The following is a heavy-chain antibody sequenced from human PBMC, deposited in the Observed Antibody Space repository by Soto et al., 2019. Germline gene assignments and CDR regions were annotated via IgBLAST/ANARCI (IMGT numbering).Heavy chain of an antibody. CDR2: ISSSSYI. J-gene: IGHJ3*02. V-gene: IGHV3-21*01. Sequence: GGSLRLSCAASGFTFSSYSMNWVRQAPGKGLEWVSSISSSSYIYYADSVKGRFTISRDNAKNSLYLQMNSLRAEDTAVYYCARDLSSGWYAFDIWGQGTMVTVSS. CDR1: GFTFSSYS. CDR3: ARDLSSGWYAFDI. D-gene: IGHD6-19*01.